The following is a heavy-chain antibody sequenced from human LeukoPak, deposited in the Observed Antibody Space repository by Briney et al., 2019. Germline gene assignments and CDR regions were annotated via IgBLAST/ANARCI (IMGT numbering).Heavy chain of an antibody. Sequence: ASVKVSCKASGYTFTSYGISWVRQAPGQGLEWMGRISAYNSNTNYAQKLQGRVTMSTDTSTSTAYMELRSLRADDTAVYYCARFDGYALPAGYWGQGTLVTVSS. CDR3: ARFDGYALPAGY. V-gene: IGHV1-18*01. CDR1: GYTFTSYG. CDR2: ISAYNSNT. D-gene: IGHD5-24*01. J-gene: IGHJ4*02.